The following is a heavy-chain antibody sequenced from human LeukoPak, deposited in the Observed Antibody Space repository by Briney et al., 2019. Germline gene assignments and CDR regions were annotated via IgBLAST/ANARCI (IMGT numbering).Heavy chain of an antibody. J-gene: IGHJ4*02. Sequence: GGSLRLSCAASGFTFSSSAMSWVRQAPGKGLEWVSNISGSGSGGSTYYADSVKGRFTISRDNSKNTLYLQMNSLRAEDTAVYYCAKSGYNRFDYWGQGTLVSVSS. CDR1: GFTFSSSA. CDR3: AKSGYNRFDY. CDR2: ISGSGSGGST. D-gene: IGHD5-24*01. V-gene: IGHV3-23*01.